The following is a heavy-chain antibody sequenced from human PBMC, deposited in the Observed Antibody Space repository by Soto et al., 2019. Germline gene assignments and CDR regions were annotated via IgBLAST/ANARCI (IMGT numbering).Heavy chain of an antibody. V-gene: IGHV4-59*02. CDR1: GGSVTNYY. Sequence: PSETLSLTCTVSGGSVTNYYWSWIRQPPGKGLEWVGYIYYSGSTNYNPSLKSRVTMSVDTSKNQFSLRLTSVTAADTAVYYCARDPYSSPTDAFDIWGQGTMVTVSS. CDR2: IYYSGST. CDR3: ARDPYSSPTDAFDI. D-gene: IGHD6-13*01. J-gene: IGHJ3*02.